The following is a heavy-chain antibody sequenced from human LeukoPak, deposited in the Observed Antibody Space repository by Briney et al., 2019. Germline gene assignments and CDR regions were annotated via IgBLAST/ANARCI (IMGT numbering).Heavy chain of an antibody. J-gene: IGHJ4*02. CDR1: GYTLTDVS. CDR3: ATNLGIWFDKNNT. D-gene: IGHD3-10*01. Sequence: ASVKVSCKVSGYTLTDVSMHRVRQAPGKGLEWMGGFDPEDGETIYAQKFQGRVTMTEDTSTDTAYMELSSLRSEDTAVYYCATNLGIWFDKNNTWGQGTLVTVSS. V-gene: IGHV1-24*01. CDR2: FDPEDGET.